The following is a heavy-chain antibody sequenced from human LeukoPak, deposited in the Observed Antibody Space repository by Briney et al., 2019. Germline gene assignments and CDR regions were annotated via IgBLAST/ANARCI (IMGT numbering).Heavy chain of an antibody. CDR2: IRYDGSNK. J-gene: IGHJ3*02. V-gene: IGHV3-30*02. CDR1: GFTFSSYG. CDR3: AKDLAAAGDAFDI. Sequence: PGGSLRLSCAASGFTFSSYGMHWVRQAPGKGLEWVAFIRYDGSNKYYADSVKGRFTISRDNSKNTLYLQMNSLRAEDTAVYYCAKDLAAAGDAFDIWGQGTMVTVSS. D-gene: IGHD6-13*01.